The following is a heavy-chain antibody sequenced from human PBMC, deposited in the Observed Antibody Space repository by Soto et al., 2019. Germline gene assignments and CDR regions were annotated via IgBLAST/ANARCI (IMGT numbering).Heavy chain of an antibody. CDR1: GFTSSDHY. V-gene: IGHV3-72*01. CDR3: ARSDDSKGRAFDI. CDR2: TGNRANSFTT. D-gene: IGHD3-22*01. J-gene: IGHJ3*02. Sequence: QPGGSLRLSCAASGFTSSDHYMDWVRQAPGKGLEWVGRTGNRANSFTTEYAASVKGRFTISRDDSKNSLYLQMNSLKTEDTAVYYCARSDDSKGRAFDIWGQGTMVTVSS.